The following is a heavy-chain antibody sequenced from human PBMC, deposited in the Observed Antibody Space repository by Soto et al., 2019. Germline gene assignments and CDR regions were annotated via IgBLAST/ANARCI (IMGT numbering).Heavy chain of an antibody. CDR3: ARDSLTGYSMTYYFDY. Sequence: HPGGSLRLSCAASGFTFSSYGMHWVRQAPGKGLEWVAVIWYDGSNKYYADSVKGRFTISRDNSKNTLYLQMNSLRAEDTAVYYCARDSLTGYSMTYYFDYWGQGTLVTV. CDR2: IWYDGSNK. CDR1: GFTFSSYG. V-gene: IGHV3-33*01. J-gene: IGHJ4*02. D-gene: IGHD3-9*01.